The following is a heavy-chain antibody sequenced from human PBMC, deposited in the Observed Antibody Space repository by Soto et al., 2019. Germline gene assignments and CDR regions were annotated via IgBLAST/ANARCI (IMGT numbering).Heavy chain of an antibody. Sequence: PGGSLRLSCAASGFTFSSYSMNWVRQAPGKGLEWVSSISSSSSYIYYADSVKGRFTISRDNAKNSLYLQMNSLRAEDTAVYYCARTSPYDSSGYAFDYWGQGTLVTVSS. CDR3: ARTSPYDSSGYAFDY. V-gene: IGHV3-21*01. CDR1: GFTFSSYS. D-gene: IGHD3-22*01. CDR2: ISSSSSYI. J-gene: IGHJ4*02.